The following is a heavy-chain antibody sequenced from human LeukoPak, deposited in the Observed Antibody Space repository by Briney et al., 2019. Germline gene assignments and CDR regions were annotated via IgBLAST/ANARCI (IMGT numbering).Heavy chain of an antibody. V-gene: IGHV4-34*01. J-gene: IGHJ6*03. CDR3: ARGRGCMDV. CDR1: GGSFSGYY. CDR2: INHSGST. Sequence: SETLSLTCAVYGGSFSGYYWSWIRQPPGKGLEWIGEINHSGSTNYNPSLKSRVTISVDTSKNQFSLKLSSVTAADTAVYYCARGRGCMDVWAKGPRSPSP. D-gene: IGHD3-10*01.